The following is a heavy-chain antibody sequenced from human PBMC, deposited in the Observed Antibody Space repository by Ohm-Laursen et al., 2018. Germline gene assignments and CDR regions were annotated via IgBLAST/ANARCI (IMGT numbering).Heavy chain of an antibody. CDR2: IYYSGST. D-gene: IGHD1-26*01. V-gene: IGHV4-31*03. Sequence: TLSLTCTVSGGSISSGGYYWSWIRQHPGKGLEWIGYIYYSGSTYYNPSLKSRVTISVHTSRNQFSLKLTSVTAADTAVYYCARAKTIGSYYFAYWGQGTLVTVSS. CDR1: GGSISSGGYY. J-gene: IGHJ4*02. CDR3: ARAKTIGSYYFAY.